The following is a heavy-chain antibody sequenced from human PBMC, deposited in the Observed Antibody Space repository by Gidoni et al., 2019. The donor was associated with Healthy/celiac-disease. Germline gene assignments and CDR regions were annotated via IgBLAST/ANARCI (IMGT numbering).Heavy chain of an antibody. CDR1: GFTFSSYA. CDR2: ISYDGSNK. V-gene: IGHV3-30-3*01. Sequence: QVQLVESGGGVVQPGRSLRLSCAASGFTFSSYAMPWVRQAPGKGLEWVAVISYDGSNKYYADSVKGRFTISRDNSKNTLYLQMNSLRAEDTAVYYCARVYCSSTSCYFSNAFDYWGQGTLVTVSS. D-gene: IGHD2-2*01. J-gene: IGHJ4*02. CDR3: ARVYCSSTSCYFSNAFDY.